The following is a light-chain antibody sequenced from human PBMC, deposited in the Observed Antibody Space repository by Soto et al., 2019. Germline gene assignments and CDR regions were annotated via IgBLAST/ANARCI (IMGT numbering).Light chain of an antibody. CDR3: SSYTSSTTYV. CDR1: SSDVGGYNY. J-gene: IGLJ1*01. V-gene: IGLV2-14*01. Sequence: QSALTQPASVSASPGQSIALSCTGSSSDVGGYNYASWYQQHPGKAPKLMIYDVSNRPSGVSNRFSGSKSGNTASLTISGLQAEDEADYYCSSYTSSTTYVFGAGTKVTVL. CDR2: DVS.